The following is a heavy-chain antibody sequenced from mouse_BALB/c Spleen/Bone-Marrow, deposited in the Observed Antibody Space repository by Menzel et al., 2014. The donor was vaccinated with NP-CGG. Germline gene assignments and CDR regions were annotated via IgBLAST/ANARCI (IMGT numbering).Heavy chain of an antibody. CDR1: GFNIKDYY. CDR3: XXXXGYAMDY. V-gene: IGHV14-1*02. CDR2: IDPENGNT. J-gene: IGHJ4*01. Sequence: VQLQQSGAEIVRPGALVKLSCKASGFNIKDYYMQWVKQRPEQGLEWIGWIDPENGNTIYDPKFQGKASITADTSSNTAYLQXSSLTSEDTXXXXXXXXXGYAMDYWGXGTSVTVSS.